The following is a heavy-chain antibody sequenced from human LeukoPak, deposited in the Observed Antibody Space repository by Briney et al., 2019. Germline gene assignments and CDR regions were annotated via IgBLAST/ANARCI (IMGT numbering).Heavy chain of an antibody. D-gene: IGHD5-12*01. Sequence: GRSLRLSCAASGFTFSNYGMHWVRQAPGKGLEWVALIWYDGSNKYYADSVQGRFIISRDNSKNTLYLQMNSLGAEDTAVYYCAREMGLNIVATFGYWGQGTLVTVSS. V-gene: IGHV3-33*01. CDR3: AREMGLNIVATFGY. J-gene: IGHJ4*02. CDR2: IWYDGSNK. CDR1: GFTFSNYG.